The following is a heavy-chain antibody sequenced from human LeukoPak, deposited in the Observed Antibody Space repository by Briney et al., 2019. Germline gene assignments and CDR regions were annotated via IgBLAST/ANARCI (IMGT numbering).Heavy chain of an antibody. CDR1: GFTLSSYG. CDR2: IWYDGSNK. CDR3: ARDDYGDYGVGY. D-gene: IGHD4-17*01. J-gene: IGHJ4*02. V-gene: IGHV3-33*01. Sequence: PGGSLRLSCAASGFTLSSYGMHWVRQAPGKGLEWVAVIWYDGSNKYYADSVKGRFTISRDNSKNTLYLQMNSLRAEDTAVYYCARDDYGDYGVGYWGQGTLVTASS.